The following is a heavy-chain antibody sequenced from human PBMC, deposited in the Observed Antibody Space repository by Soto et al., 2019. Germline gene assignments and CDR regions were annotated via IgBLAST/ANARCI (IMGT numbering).Heavy chain of an antibody. CDR3: ARAAVPPMYNWFDP. D-gene: IGHD2-8*01. CDR1: GVCLTSGTYY. CDR2: IFYSGST. Sequence: QVQLQESGPGLVKPSKTLSLTCSVSGVCLTSGTYYWSWIRQHPGKGLEWIGYIFYSGSTDYNPSLKSRVNISVDTSKNQFSLKLGSVTAADTAVYYCARAAVPPMYNWFDPWGQGTLVTVSS. J-gene: IGHJ5*02. V-gene: IGHV4-30-4*08.